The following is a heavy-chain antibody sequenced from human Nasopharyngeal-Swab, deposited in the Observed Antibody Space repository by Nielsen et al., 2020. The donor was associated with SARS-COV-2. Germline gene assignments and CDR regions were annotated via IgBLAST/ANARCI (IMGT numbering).Heavy chain of an antibody. Sequence: GGSLRLSCAASGFTFGSYAMHWVRQAPGKGLEWVAVISYDGSNKYYADSVKGRFTISRDNSKNTLYLQMNSLRAEDTAVYYCARDGGGDSSSWESDYWGQGTLVTVSS. CDR1: GFTFGSYA. CDR2: ISYDGSNK. D-gene: IGHD6-13*01. CDR3: ARDGGGDSSSWESDY. J-gene: IGHJ4*02. V-gene: IGHV3-30-3*01.